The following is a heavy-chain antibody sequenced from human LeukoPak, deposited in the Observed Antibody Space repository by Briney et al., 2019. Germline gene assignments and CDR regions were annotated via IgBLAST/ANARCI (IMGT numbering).Heavy chain of an antibody. J-gene: IGHJ4*02. D-gene: IGHD5-18*01. Sequence: GGSLRLSCAASGFTFSSYAVSWVRQAPGKGLEWVSTINDSGGSTYYADSVKGRFTISRDNSKNTLYLQMNGLRDEDTAVYYSAKEISIQVWRGFDYWGQGTLVTVSA. CDR1: GFTFSSYA. CDR3: AKEISIQVWRGFDY. V-gene: IGHV3-23*01. CDR2: INDSGGST.